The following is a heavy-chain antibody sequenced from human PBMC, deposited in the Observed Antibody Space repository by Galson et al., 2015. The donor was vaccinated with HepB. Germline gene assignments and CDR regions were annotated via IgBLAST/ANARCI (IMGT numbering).Heavy chain of an antibody. CDR3: ARLSRYFDRLTHDRGDSYYYYGMDV. J-gene: IGHJ6*02. CDR1: GYSFTSYW. D-gene: IGHD3-9*01. V-gene: IGHV5-10-1*01. CDR2: IDPSDSYT. Sequence: QSGAEVKKPGESLRISCKGSGYSFTSYWISWVRQMPGKGLEWMGRIDPSDSYTNYSPSFQGHVTISADKSISTAYLQWSSLKASDTAMYYCARLSRYFDRLTHDRGDSYYYYGMDVWGQGTPVTVSS.